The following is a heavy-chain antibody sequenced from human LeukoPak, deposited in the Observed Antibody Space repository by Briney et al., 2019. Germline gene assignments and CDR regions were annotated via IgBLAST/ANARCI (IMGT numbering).Heavy chain of an antibody. CDR1: GFTFSSSA. V-gene: IGHV3-9*01. J-gene: IGHJ6*02. CDR2: ISWNSGSI. Sequence: GGSLRLSCAASGFTFSSSAMSWVRQAPGKGLEWVSGISWNSGSIGYADSVKGRFTISRDNAKNSLYLQMNSLRAEDTASYYCAKDIKIVVSSGMDVWGQGTTVTVSS. D-gene: IGHD2-2*01. CDR3: AKDIKIVVSSGMDV.